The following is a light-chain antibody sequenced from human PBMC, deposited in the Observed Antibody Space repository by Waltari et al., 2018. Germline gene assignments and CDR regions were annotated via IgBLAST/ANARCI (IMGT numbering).Light chain of an antibody. V-gene: IGKV1-5*03. CDR1: QSSSTW. J-gene: IGKJ1*01. CDR3: QQNNVFPWT. CDR2: KAS. Sequence: DIQMTQSPSTLSAFVGDRVTITCRASQSSSTWLAWYQQKPGKAPKPLISKASRLESGVPSRFSGSGSGTEFTLTISSLQPDDFATYYCQQNNVFPWTFGQGTKVEIK.